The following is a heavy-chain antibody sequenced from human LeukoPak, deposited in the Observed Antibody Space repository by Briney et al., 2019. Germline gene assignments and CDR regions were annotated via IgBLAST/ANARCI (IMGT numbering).Heavy chain of an antibody. CDR3: ASAVSGADDY. J-gene: IGHJ4*02. V-gene: IGHV4-39*01. CDR2: IYYNGST. D-gene: IGHD3-10*01. Sequence: SETLSLTCTVSGGSISSSSYYWGWIRQPPGKGLEWIGSIYYNGSTYYNPSLKSRVTISVDTSKNQFSLKLSSVTAADTAVYYCASAVSGADDYWGQGTLVTVSS. CDR1: GGSISSSSYY.